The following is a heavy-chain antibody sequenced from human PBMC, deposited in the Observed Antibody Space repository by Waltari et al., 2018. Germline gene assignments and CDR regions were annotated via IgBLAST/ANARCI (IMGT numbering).Heavy chain of an antibody. CDR1: GGSISSSSYY. CDR3: ARHPAMTIMLWYFDL. D-gene: IGHD2-8*01. J-gene: IGHJ2*01. CDR2: IYYSGST. V-gene: IGHV4-39*01. Sequence: QLQLQESGPGLVKPSETLSLTCTVSGGSISSSSYYWGWVRQPPGKGLDWIGSIYYSGSTYYNPSLKSRVTISVDTSKNQLSLKLSSVTAADTAVYYCARHPAMTIMLWYFDLWGRGTLVTVSS.